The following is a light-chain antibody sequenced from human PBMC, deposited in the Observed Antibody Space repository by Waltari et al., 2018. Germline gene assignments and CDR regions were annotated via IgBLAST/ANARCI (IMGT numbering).Light chain of an antibody. Sequence: QSALTQPASVSGSPGKSITISCTVTSSYVGAYYYGSCYQHHPGKAPKLLIHDVTYPPSGVSNRFSGSKSGNTASLPVSGLQAEDEADYYCSSYTRNSPHVVFGGGTKLTVL. CDR2: DVT. CDR3: SSYTRNSPHVV. V-gene: IGLV2-14*03. CDR1: SSYVGAYYY. J-gene: IGLJ2*01.